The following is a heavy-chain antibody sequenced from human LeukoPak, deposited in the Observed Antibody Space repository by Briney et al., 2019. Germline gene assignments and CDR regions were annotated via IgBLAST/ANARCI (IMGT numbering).Heavy chain of an antibody. Sequence: PGGSLRLSCAASGFTFSSYAMSWVRQAPGKGLEWVSAISGSGGSTYYADSVKGRFTISRDNSKNTLYLQMNSLRVEDTAVYYCAKLGSDSSGYHYWGQGTLVTVSS. CDR1: GFTFSSYA. J-gene: IGHJ4*02. CDR2: ISGSGGST. CDR3: AKLGSDSSGYHY. D-gene: IGHD3-22*01. V-gene: IGHV3-23*01.